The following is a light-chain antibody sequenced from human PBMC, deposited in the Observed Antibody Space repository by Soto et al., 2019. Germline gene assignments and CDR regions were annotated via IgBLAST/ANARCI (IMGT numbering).Light chain of an antibody. CDR1: LSISNS. Sequence: DIRMSQSPSTLSAFVGDRITITCRASLSISNSLAWYQQKPGKAPKLLINDASSLERGVPSRFSGSGSGTEFTLTISSLQPDDFATYFCQHYGSYSRTFGQGTKVDIK. CDR2: DAS. J-gene: IGKJ1*01. V-gene: IGKV1-5*01. CDR3: QHYGSYSRT.